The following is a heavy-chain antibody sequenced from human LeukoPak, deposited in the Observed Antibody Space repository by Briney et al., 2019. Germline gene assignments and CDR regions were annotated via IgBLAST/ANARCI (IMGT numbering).Heavy chain of an antibody. J-gene: IGHJ4*02. Sequence: GGSLRLSCEASGFTFRDYAMNWVRQAPGKGLEWVADISWNSGSIGYADSVKGRFTISRDNAKNSLYLQMNSLRAEDTALYYCAKDIRGSGWYGPDYWGQGTLVTVSS. V-gene: IGHV3-9*01. CDR2: ISWNSGSI. CDR3: AKDIRGSGWYGPDY. D-gene: IGHD6-19*01. CDR1: GFTFRDYA.